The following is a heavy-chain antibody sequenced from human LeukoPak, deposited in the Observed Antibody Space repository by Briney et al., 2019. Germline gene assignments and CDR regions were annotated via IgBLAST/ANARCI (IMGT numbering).Heavy chain of an antibody. D-gene: IGHD4/OR15-4a*01. CDR1: GFTFSSYW. CDR2: IKQDGSEK. Sequence: SGGSLRLSCAASGFTFSSYWTSWVRQAPGKGLEWVASIKQDGSEKYYVDSVKGRFTISRDNAKNSLYLQMNSLRAEDTAVYYCARVDSGHTLDYWGQGTLVTVSS. V-gene: IGHV3-7*03. CDR3: ARVDSGHTLDY. J-gene: IGHJ4*02.